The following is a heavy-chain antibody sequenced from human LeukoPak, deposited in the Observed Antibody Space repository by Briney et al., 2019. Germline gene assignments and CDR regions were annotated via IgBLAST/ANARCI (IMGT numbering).Heavy chain of an antibody. D-gene: IGHD3-22*01. CDR1: GFTFSSYA. CDR3: ARVREYYYDSSGLDAFDI. Sequence: GRSLRLSCAASGFTFSSYAMHWVRQAPGKGLEWVSVIYSGGSTYYADTVKGRFTISRDNSKNTLYLQMNSLRAEDTAVYYCARVREYYYDSSGLDAFDIWGQGTMVTVSS. CDR2: IYSGGST. J-gene: IGHJ3*02. V-gene: IGHV3-53*01.